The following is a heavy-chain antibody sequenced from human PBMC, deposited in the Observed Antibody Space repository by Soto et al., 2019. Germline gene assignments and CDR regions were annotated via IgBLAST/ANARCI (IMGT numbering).Heavy chain of an antibody. CDR3: AHTTRLQLRADGDRRDAFDI. CDR1: GFSLRASGFG. J-gene: IGHJ3*02. CDR2: IYWDDQK. Sequence: QITLKESGPTLVKPTQTLTLACTFSGFSLRASGFGVGWIRQPPGKAPEWLAVIYWDDQKRYSPTLESRLTVAKETSGNMVVLTMTNVDPVDTGTYFCAHTTRLQLRADGDRRDAFDIWGQGTTVTVSS. D-gene: IGHD2-21*01. V-gene: IGHV2-5*02.